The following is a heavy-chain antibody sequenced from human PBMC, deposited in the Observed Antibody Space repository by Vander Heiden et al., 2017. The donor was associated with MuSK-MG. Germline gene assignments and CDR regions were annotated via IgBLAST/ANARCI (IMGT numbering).Heavy chain of an antibody. D-gene: IGHD2-2*01. V-gene: IGHV3-21*01. CDR3: ARDLGWDVVVPAEDAFDI. CDR1: EFTFSSYS. Sequence: ELQLVESGGGLVKPGGSLRLSGEASEFTFSSYSMNWFRQAPGKGLEWVSSISSSSSYIHYADSVKGRFTISRDNAKNSLYLQMNSLRAEDTAVYYCARDLGWDVVVPAEDAFDIWGQGTMVTVSS. J-gene: IGHJ3*02. CDR2: ISSSSSYI.